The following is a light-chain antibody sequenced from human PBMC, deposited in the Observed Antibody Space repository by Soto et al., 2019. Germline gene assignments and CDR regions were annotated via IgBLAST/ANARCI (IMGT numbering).Light chain of an antibody. CDR2: GAS. CDR3: QQYGSSPPIT. V-gene: IGKV3-20*01. Sequence: ETVLAQSPGTLSLTPGGRATLSCRASQSVSSSYLAWCQQKPGQAPRLLIYGASSRATGIPDRFSGSGSGTDLTLTISRLEPEDFAVCYCQQYGSSPPITFGQGTRLEIK. CDR1: QSVSSSY. J-gene: IGKJ5*01.